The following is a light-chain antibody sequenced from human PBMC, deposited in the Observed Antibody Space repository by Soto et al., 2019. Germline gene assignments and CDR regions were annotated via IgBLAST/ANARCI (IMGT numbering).Light chain of an antibody. J-gene: IGLJ1*01. CDR2: EVV. CDR3: KSYAGSNTYV. V-gene: IGLV2-8*01. CDR1: KNDIGVYDF. Sequence: QSVLTQPPSASGSPGQSVTISCTGTKNDIGVYDFVSWYQHHPGKAPGLIIYEVVQRPSGVPDRFSGSKSGNTASLTVSGLQAVDEADYFCKSYAGSNTYVFGSGTKVTVL.